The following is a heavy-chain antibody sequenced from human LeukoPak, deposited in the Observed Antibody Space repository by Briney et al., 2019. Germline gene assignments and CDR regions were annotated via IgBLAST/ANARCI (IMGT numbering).Heavy chain of an antibody. D-gene: IGHD1-1*01. J-gene: IGHJ4*02. CDR3: ARGTGIFTPHDY. Sequence: GGSLRLSCAASGFTFSSYSINWVRQAPGKGLEWVSSISSSSSYIYYADSVKGRFTISRDNAKNSLYLQMNSLRAEDTAVYYCARGTGIFTPHDYWGQGTLVTVSS. CDR1: GFTFSSYS. V-gene: IGHV3-21*01. CDR2: ISSSSSYI.